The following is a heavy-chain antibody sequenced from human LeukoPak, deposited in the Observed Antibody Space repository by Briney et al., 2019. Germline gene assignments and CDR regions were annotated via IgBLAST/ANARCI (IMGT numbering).Heavy chain of an antibody. V-gene: IGHV3-74*01. CDR3: ARDLTYYGSGTYHS. D-gene: IGHD3-10*01. Sequence: GGSLRLSCAASGFTFNNYWMHWVRQAPGKGLVWVSRINSDGSITNYVDSVKGRFTMSRDNAKNSLYLQMNSLRAEDTAMYYCARDLTYYGSGTYHSWGQGTLVTVSS. J-gene: IGHJ4*02. CDR2: INSDGSIT. CDR1: GFTFNNYW.